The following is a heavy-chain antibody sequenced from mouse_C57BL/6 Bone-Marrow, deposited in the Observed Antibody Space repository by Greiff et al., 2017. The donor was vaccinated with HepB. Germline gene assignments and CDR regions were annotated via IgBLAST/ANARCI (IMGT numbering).Heavy chain of an antibody. CDR2: INYDGSST. CDR1: GFTFSDYY. Sequence: EVQVVESEGGLVQPGSSMKLSCTASGFTFSDYYMAWVRQVPEKGLEWVANINYDGSSTYYLDSLKSRFIISRDNAKNILYLQMSSLKSEDTATYFCARGITYYYGSSYWYFDVWGTGTTVTFSS. CDR3: ARGITYYYGSSYWYFDV. D-gene: IGHD1-1*01. V-gene: IGHV5-16*01. J-gene: IGHJ1*03.